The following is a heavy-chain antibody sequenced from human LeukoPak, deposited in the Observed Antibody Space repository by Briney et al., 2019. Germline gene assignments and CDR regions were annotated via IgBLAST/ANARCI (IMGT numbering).Heavy chain of an antibody. V-gene: IGHV3-21*01. D-gene: IGHD6-25*01. CDR3: ARDMAAADLGY. Sequence: GGSLRLSCAASGFTFSSYSMNWVRQAPGKGLEWVSSISSSSSYIYYPDSVKGLFTISRDNAKNSLYLQMNSLRAEDTAVYYCARDMAAADLGYWGQGTLVTVSS. CDR1: GFTFSSYS. J-gene: IGHJ4*02. CDR2: ISSSSSYI.